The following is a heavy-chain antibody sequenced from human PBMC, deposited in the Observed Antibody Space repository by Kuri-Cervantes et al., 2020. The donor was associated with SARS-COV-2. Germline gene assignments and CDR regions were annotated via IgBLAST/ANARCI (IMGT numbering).Heavy chain of an antibody. Sequence: GGSLRLSCAASGFTFNNYDMYWVRQAPGKGLEWVAVISYGGSNKYYADSVKGRFTISRDNSKNTLYLQMNSLRAEDTAVYYCARDSHCSSTSCYTDGMDVWGQGTTVTVSS. CDR3: ARDSHCSSTSCYTDGMDV. CDR1: GFTFNNYD. D-gene: IGHD2-2*02. J-gene: IGHJ6*02. CDR2: ISYGGSNK. V-gene: IGHV3-30-3*01.